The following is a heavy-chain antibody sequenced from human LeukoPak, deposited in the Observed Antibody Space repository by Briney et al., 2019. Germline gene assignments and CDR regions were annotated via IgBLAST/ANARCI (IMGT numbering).Heavy chain of an antibody. CDR3: AREGKWLQLRYFDY. D-gene: IGHD5-24*01. Sequence: GGSLRLSCVASGFSFNNFGMSWVRQAPGKGLEWVSSISGTGGSTHYADSVKGRFTISRDNSKNTLYLQMNSLRADDTAVYYCAREGKWLQLRYFDYWGQGTLVTVSS. CDR1: GFSFNNFG. CDR2: ISGTGGST. J-gene: IGHJ4*02. V-gene: IGHV3-23*01.